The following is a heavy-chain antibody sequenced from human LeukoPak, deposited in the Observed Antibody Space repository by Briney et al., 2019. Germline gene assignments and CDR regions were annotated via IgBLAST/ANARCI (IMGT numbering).Heavy chain of an antibody. CDR1: GFTFSSYW. Sequence: GGSLRLSCAASGFTFSSYWMSWVRQAPGKGLEWVANIKQDGSEKYYVDSVKGRFTISRDNTKNSLYLQMNNLRAEDTAVYYCARFVRFSGWSMKKFDYWGQGTLVTVSS. D-gene: IGHD6-19*01. J-gene: IGHJ4*02. V-gene: IGHV3-7*01. CDR2: IKQDGSEK. CDR3: ARFVRFSGWSMKKFDY.